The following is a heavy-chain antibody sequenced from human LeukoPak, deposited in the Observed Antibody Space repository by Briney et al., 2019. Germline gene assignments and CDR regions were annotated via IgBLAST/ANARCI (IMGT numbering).Heavy chain of an antibody. J-gene: IGHJ4*02. V-gene: IGHV1-18*01. D-gene: IGHD6-13*01. CDR2: ISSYNGNT. CDR1: GYTFINDG. CDR3: ARDGFSSSWPYYSDF. Sequence: ASVKVSCKASGYTFINDGITWVRQAPGLGLEWMGWISSYNGNTNYAQKFQGRVTMTTDTSTSTAYMELKSLRSDDTAVYHCARDGFSSSWPYYSDFWGQGSLVTVSS.